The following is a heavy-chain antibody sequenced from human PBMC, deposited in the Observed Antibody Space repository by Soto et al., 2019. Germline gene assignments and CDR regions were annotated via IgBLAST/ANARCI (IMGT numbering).Heavy chain of an antibody. CDR3: AHRPSYCSGGSCYSGFDY. Sequence: QITLKESGPTLVKPTQTLTLTCTFSGFSLSTSGVGVGWIRQPPGKALEWLALIYWDDDKRYSPSLKSRLTITKDTSKIRVVLTMTNMDPVDTATYYCAHRPSYCSGGSCYSGFDYWGQGTLVTVSS. V-gene: IGHV2-5*02. D-gene: IGHD2-15*01. CDR1: GFSLSTSGVG. CDR2: IYWDDDK. J-gene: IGHJ4*02.